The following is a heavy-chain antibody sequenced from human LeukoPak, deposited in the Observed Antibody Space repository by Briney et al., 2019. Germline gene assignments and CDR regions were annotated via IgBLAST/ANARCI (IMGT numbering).Heavy chain of an antibody. CDR1: GGSFSGYY. Sequence: SETLSLTCAVYGGSFSGYYWSWIRQPPGKGLEWIGEINHSGSTNYNPSLKSRVTISVDTSKSQFSLKLSSVTAADTAVYYCAREPAAYSSGWYVDYWGQGTLVTVSS. V-gene: IGHV4-34*01. CDR3: AREPAAYSSGWYVDY. CDR2: INHSGST. D-gene: IGHD6-19*01. J-gene: IGHJ4*02.